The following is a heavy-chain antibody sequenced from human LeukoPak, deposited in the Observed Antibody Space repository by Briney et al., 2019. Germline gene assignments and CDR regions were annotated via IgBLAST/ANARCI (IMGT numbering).Heavy chain of an antibody. CDR3: ALIAAAGTDDHYYYMDV. J-gene: IGHJ6*03. D-gene: IGHD6-13*01. CDR2: INSDGSST. V-gene: IGHV3-74*01. CDR1: GFTFSSYW. Sequence: GGSLRLSCAASGFTFSSYWMHWVRQAPGKGLVWVSRINSDGSSTSYADSVKGRFTISRDNAKNTLYLQMNSLRAEDTAVYYCALIAAAGTDDHYYYMDVWGKGTTVTISS.